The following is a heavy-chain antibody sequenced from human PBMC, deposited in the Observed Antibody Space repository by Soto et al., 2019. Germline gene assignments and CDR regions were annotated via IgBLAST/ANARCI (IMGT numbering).Heavy chain of an antibody. J-gene: IGHJ6*02. CDR1: GYTFTSYD. CDR2: IIPIFGTA. V-gene: IGHV1-69*06. D-gene: IGHD2-2*01. Sequence: SVKVSCKASGYTFTSYDINWVRQAPGQGLEWMGGIIPIFGTANYAQKFQGRVTITADKSTSTAYMELSSLRSEDTAVYYCASSRGLLVVVPAAPRGYYYYGMDVWGQGTTVTVSS. CDR3: ASSRGLLVVVPAAPRGYYYYGMDV.